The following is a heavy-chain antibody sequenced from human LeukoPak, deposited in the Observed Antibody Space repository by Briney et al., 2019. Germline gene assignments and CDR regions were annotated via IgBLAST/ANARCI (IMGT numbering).Heavy chain of an antibody. J-gene: IGHJ6*02. Sequence: ASVKVSCKAPGYTFTSYYMHWVRQAPGQGLEWMGRINPSGGSTSYAQKFQGRVTMTRDTSTSTVYMELNSLRSEDTAVYYCARDRVATIYYQYAMDVWGQGTTVTVSS. CDR3: ARDRVATIYYQYAMDV. CDR1: GYTFTSYY. V-gene: IGHV1-46*01. CDR2: INPSGGST. D-gene: IGHD5-12*01.